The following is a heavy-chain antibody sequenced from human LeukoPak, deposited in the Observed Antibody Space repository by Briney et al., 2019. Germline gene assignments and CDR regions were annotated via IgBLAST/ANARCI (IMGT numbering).Heavy chain of an antibody. D-gene: IGHD2-15*01. CDR3: ARGGGFCSGATCKRWFDP. Sequence: PSETLSLTCAVYGGSFTGYYWTWIRQPPGKGLEWIAEINHSGSTNYNTSLKSRVTISGDTSKNQFPLNLSSVTAADTAVYSCARGGGFCSGATCKRWFDPWGQGTLVTVSS. CDR1: GGSFTGYY. CDR2: INHSGST. J-gene: IGHJ5*02. V-gene: IGHV4-34*01.